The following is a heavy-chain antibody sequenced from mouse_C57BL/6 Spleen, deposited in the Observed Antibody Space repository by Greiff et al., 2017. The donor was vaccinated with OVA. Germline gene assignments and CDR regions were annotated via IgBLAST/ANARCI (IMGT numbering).Heavy chain of an antibody. Sequence: VQLQQSGAELVKPGASVKISCKASGYAFSSYWMNWVKQRPGKGLEWIGQIYPGDGDTNYNGKFKGKATLTADTSSSTAYMQLSSLTSEDSAVYFCARSGYGSSHYAMDYWGQGTSVTVSS. CDR3: ARSGYGSSHYAMDY. D-gene: IGHD1-1*01. V-gene: IGHV1-80*01. CDR2: IYPGDGDT. J-gene: IGHJ4*01. CDR1: GYAFSSYW.